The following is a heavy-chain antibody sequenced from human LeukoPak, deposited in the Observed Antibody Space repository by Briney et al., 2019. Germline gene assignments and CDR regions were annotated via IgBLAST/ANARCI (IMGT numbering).Heavy chain of an antibody. J-gene: IGHJ4*02. CDR3: ARGDGYYFDY. Sequence: GGSLRLSCAASGCTFSSYSMNWVRQAPGKGLEWVSYISSSSSTIYYADSVKGRFTISRDNAKNSLYLQMNSLRAEDTAVYYCARGDGYYFDYWGQGTLVTVSS. CDR1: GCTFSSYS. D-gene: IGHD2-2*03. V-gene: IGHV3-48*01. CDR2: ISSSSSTI.